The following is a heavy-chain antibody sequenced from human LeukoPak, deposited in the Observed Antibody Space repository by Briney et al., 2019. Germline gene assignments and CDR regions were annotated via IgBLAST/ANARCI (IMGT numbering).Heavy chain of an antibody. V-gene: IGHV4-61*02. CDR3: ASGGGAPY. J-gene: IGHJ4*02. CDR1: GRSISSGSYY. Sequence: PSETLSLTCTVCGRSISSGSYYWSWIRQPGGKGLEWIARIYTSESTNYNPSLKSRVTLSIPTAKNQFSLKLSSVTAADTAVYYWASGGGAPYWGQGTLVTVSS. D-gene: IGHD1-26*01. CDR2: IYTSEST.